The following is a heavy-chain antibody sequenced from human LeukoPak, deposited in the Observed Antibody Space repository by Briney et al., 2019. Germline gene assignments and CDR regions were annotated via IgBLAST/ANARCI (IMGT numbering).Heavy chain of an antibody. CDR1: GFTFSRYA. J-gene: IGHJ4*02. V-gene: IGHV3-23*01. CDR2: ISGSGGGT. Sequence: GGSLRLSCAASGFTFSRYAMHWVRQAPGKGLEWVSAISGSGGGTYYADSVKGRFTISRDNSKNTLYLHMNTLGAEDTAVYYCAKGTSYDFWSGTYYFDYWGQGTLVTVSS. CDR3: AKGTSYDFWSGTYYFDY. D-gene: IGHD3-3*01.